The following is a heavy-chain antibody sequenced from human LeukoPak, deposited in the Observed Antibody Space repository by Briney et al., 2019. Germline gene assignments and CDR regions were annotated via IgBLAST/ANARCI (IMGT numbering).Heavy chain of an antibody. CDR3: ARHSSAYYLLFDY. J-gene: IGHJ4*02. CDR1: GGSVSSYY. V-gene: IGHV4-4*07. Sequence: KSSETLSLTCTVCGGSVSSYYWNWIRQPAGKGLEWIGRIYTSGSTNYNPSLKSRVTMSIDTSKSQFSLKLSSVTAADTAVYYCARHSSAYYLLFDYWGQGTLVTVSS. D-gene: IGHD3-22*01. CDR2: IYTSGST.